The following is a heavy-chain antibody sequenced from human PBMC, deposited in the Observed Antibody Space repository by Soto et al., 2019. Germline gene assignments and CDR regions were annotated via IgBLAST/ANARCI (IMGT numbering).Heavy chain of an antibody. Sequence: QVQLVESGGGVVQPGRSLRLSCAASGFTFSSYAMHWVRQAPGKGLEWVAVISYDGSNKYYADSVKGRFTISRDNSKNTLYLQMNSLRAEDTAVYYCARDQPTDYGDYWYYYGMDVW. J-gene: IGHJ6*01. V-gene: IGHV3-30-3*01. CDR1: GFTFSSYA. CDR2: ISYDGSNK. D-gene: IGHD4-17*01. CDR3: ARDQPTDYGDYWYYYGMDV.